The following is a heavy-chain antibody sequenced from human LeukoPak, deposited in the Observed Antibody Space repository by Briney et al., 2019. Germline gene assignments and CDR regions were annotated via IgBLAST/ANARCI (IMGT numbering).Heavy chain of an antibody. CDR1: GFTFSSYS. CDR2: ISSSSSYI. CDR3: AASSAVAGTRGVDLLD. J-gene: IGHJ4*02. D-gene: IGHD6-19*01. Sequence: GGSLRLSCAASGFTFSSYSMNWVRQAPGKGLEWVSSISSSSSYIYYADSVKGRFTISRDNAKNSLYLQMNSLRAEDTAVYYCAASSAVAGTRGVDLLDWGQGTLVTVSS. V-gene: IGHV3-21*01.